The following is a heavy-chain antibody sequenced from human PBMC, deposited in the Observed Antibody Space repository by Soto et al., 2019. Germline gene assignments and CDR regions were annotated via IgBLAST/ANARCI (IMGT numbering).Heavy chain of an antibody. D-gene: IGHD2-15*01. V-gene: IGHV1-69*01. Sequence: QVQLVQSGAEVKKPGSSLKVSCKVFGETLNSNPIGWVRQAPGQGLEWVGGIVPLSDRTNYAQELQGRGIVTADGSTSTVYMELSNLKSDDTAVYYCARKSGRDCHSGGGCFSLDVWGQGSLITVSS. CDR2: IVPLSDRT. CDR3: ARKSGRDCHSGGGCFSLDV. J-gene: IGHJ4*02. CDR1: GETLNSNP.